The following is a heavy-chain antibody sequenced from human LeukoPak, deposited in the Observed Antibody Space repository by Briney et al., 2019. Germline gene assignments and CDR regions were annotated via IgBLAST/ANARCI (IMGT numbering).Heavy chain of an antibody. V-gene: IGHV3-23*01. D-gene: IGHD6-19*01. CDR3: GRPTKYWLVRGDGVDV. J-gene: IGHJ6*02. Sequence: PGGSLRLSCAASGFTFSSYAMTWVRQAPGKGLEWVASIDAGGGDTYHSGSVKGRFTISRDNSMNTLYLQMNSLRADDTAVYYCGRPTKYWLVRGDGVDVWGQGTTVTVSS. CDR2: IDAGGGDT. CDR1: GFTFSSYA.